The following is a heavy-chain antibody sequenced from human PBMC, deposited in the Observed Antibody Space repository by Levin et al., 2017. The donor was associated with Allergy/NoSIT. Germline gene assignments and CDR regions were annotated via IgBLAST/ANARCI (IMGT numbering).Heavy chain of an antibody. J-gene: IGHJ4*02. CDR1: GFTFSSYA. V-gene: IGHV3-23*01. CDR3: AKDPTYYYDSSGDYPFDS. Sequence: GGSLRLSCAASGFTFSSYAMSWVRQAPGKGLEWVSAISGSGGSTYYADSVKGRFTISRDNSKNTLYLQMNSLRAEDTAVYYCAKDPTYYYDSSGDYPFDSWGQGTLVTVSS. D-gene: IGHD3-22*01. CDR2: ISGSGGST.